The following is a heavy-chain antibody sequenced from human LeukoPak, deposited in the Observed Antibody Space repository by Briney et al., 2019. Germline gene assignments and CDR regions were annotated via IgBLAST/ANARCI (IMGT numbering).Heavy chain of an antibody. Sequence: PSETLSLTCTVSGAXISSFYWSWIRQPPGKGLEWIGHVHYSGSSNYYPSLKSRVTMSLDTSKNQFSLRLTSVTAADTAVYYCASGRNYYDSSGYYYYYYGMNVWGQGTTVTVSS. CDR3: ASGRNYYDSSGYYYYYYGMNV. CDR1: GAXISSFY. J-gene: IGHJ6*02. V-gene: IGHV4-59*08. D-gene: IGHD3-22*01. CDR2: VHYSGSS.